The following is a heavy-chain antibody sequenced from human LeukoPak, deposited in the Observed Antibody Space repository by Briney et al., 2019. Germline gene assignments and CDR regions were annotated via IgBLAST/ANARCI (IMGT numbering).Heavy chain of an antibody. CDR2: IYYSGST. CDR1: GDSISRGGYY. V-gene: IGHV4-39*01. D-gene: IGHD1-26*01. Sequence: SETLSLTCSVSGDSISRGGYYWGWIRQPPGKGLEWIGSIYYSGSTFYNPSHKSRVTLSVDTSNNQFSLKLSSVTAADTAVYYCARHVGSENYPRYFDYWGQGPLVTVSS. J-gene: IGHJ4*02. CDR3: ARHVGSENYPRYFDY.